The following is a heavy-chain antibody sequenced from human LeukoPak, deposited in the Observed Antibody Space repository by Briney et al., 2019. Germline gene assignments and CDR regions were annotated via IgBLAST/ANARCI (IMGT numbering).Heavy chain of an antibody. Sequence: GGSLRLSCAASKFIFSEYAMDWVRQAPGKGLEWVAAIGASGSSTYYAASVEGRFTISRDNSKETLYLQMDSLRADDTAVYFCAKSPYYDSSGDAFEIWGQGTLVTVSS. CDR1: KFIFSEYA. CDR3: AKSPYYDSSGDAFEI. V-gene: IGHV3-23*01. CDR2: IGASGSST. D-gene: IGHD3-22*01. J-gene: IGHJ3*02.